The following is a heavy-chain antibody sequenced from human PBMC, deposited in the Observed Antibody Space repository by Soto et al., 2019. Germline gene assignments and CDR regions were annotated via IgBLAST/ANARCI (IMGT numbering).Heavy chain of an antibody. J-gene: IGHJ5*02. CDR3: ARDRDRHSSGLPSFDP. CDR1: GGPVSNYY. D-gene: IGHD3-22*01. V-gene: IGHV4-59*02. Sequence: SETLSLTCSVSGGPVSNYYWSWVRQPPGKRLEWIGYIYYTGTHDYNPSLRGRATISVDTSKDQFSLKLTSVTAADTAVYYCARDRDRHSSGLPSFDPWGQGILVTVSS. CDR2: IYYTGTH.